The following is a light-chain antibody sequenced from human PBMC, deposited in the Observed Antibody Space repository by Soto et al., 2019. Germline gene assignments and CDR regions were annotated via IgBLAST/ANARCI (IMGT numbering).Light chain of an antibody. J-gene: IGLJ3*02. CDR1: SSDVGSYNR. CDR2: EVT. V-gene: IGLV2-23*02. Sequence: QSALTQPASVSGSPGQSITISCTGTSSDVGSYNRVSWYQKHPGKAPKSIIYEVTQRPSGVSNRLSGSKSGNTASLTISGLQAEDDAEYYCCSYGSRSWVFGGGTKLTVL. CDR3: CSYGSRSWV.